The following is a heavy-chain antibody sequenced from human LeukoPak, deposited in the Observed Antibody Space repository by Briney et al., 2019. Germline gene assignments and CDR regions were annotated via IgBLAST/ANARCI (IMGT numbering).Heavy chain of an antibody. CDR1: GFTFSDYY. D-gene: IGHD1-7*01. Sequence: GGSLRLSCAASGFTFSDYYMSWIRQAPGKGLEWVSYISSSGSTIYYADSVKRRLTISRDNAKNSLYLQMNSLRAEDTAVYYCARTITGTTFYYYYYMDVGGKGTTVTVSS. CDR2: ISSSGSTI. CDR3: ARTITGTTFYYYYYMDV. V-gene: IGHV3-11*01. J-gene: IGHJ6*03.